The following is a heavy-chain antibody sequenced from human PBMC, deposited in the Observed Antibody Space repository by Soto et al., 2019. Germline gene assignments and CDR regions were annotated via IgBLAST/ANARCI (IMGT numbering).Heavy chain of an antibody. V-gene: IGHV4-59*01. CDR3: ARTGSGYGQYYFDY. Sequence: PSETLSLTCTVSGGSISSYYWSWIRQPPGKGLEWIGYIYYSGSTNYNPSLKSRVTISVDTSKNQFSLKLSSVTAADTAVYYCARTGSGYGQYYFDYWGQGTLVTVSS. D-gene: IGHD5-12*01. CDR1: GGSISSYY. J-gene: IGHJ4*02. CDR2: IYYSGST.